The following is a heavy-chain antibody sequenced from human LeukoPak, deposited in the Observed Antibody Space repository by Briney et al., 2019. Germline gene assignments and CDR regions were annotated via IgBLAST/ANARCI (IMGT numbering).Heavy chain of an antibody. CDR2: IRTTAEGAKYA. CDR1: GFIFSDHY. J-gene: IGHJ4*02. V-gene: IGHV3-11*03. D-gene: IGHD3-9*01. Sequence: GGSLRLSCVASGFIFSDHYMHWVRQAQGKGLEWISNIRTTAEGAKYAYYADSVKGRVTISRDDGKNTLYLHMNSLRDDDTAFYYCETGKRYAFDYWGQGILVTVSS. CDR3: ETGKRYAFDY.